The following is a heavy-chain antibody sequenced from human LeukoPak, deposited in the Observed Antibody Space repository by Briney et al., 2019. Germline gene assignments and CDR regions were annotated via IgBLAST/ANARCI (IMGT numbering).Heavy chain of an antibody. CDR1: GGSISSYY. CDR2: IYYSGST. Sequence: SETLSLICTVSGGSISSYYWSWIRQPPGKGLEWIGYIYYSGSTNYNPSLKSRVTISVDTSKNQFSLKLSSVTAADTAVYYCARGSCGWYVSPHFDYWGQGTLVTVFS. D-gene: IGHD6-19*01. J-gene: IGHJ4*02. V-gene: IGHV4-59*01. CDR3: ARGSCGWYVSPHFDY.